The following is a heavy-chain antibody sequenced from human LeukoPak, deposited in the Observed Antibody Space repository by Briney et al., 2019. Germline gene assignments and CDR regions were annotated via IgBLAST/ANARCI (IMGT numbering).Heavy chain of an antibody. V-gene: IGHV1-69*06. D-gene: IGHD5-24*01. J-gene: IGHJ4*02. CDR2: IIPIFGTA. CDR3: VSPTIFSRDGYNFVY. Sequence: SVKVSCKASGGTFSIYAISWVRQAPGQGLEWMGGIIPIFGTANYAQKFQGRVTITADKSTSTAYMELSSLRSEDTAVYYCVSPTIFSRDGYNFVYWGQGTLVTVSS. CDR1: GGTFSIYA.